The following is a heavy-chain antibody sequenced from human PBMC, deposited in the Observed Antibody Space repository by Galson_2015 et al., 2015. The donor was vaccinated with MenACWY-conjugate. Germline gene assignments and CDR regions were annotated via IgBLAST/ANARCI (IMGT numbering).Heavy chain of an antibody. CDR1: GYSFTTYW. V-gene: IGHV5-51*01. Sequence: QSGAEVKKPGESLQISCRGSGYSFTTYWIAWGRQMPGKGLEWMGIIYPDDSDTRYSPSFQDQVTISADKSTSTAYLQWSSLKASDTAMYYCARHLTAAGYFDYWGQGTLVTVSS. CDR2: IYPDDSDT. J-gene: IGHJ4*02. CDR3: ARHLTAAGYFDY. D-gene: IGHD6-13*01.